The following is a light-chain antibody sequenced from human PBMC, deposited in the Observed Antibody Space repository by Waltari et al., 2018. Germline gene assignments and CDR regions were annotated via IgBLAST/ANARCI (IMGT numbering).Light chain of an antibody. CDR1: SSDVGNYHY. V-gene: IGLV2-14*01. CDR3: SSYTGGSTFYV. Sequence: QSALTQPASVSGSPGQSITTPCTGTSSDVGNYHYVSWYQQHPGKVPKLIIYGVSNRPSGVSNRFSGSKSGNTASLTISGLQAEDEADYYCSSYTGGSTFYVFGTGTKVAVL. J-gene: IGLJ1*01. CDR2: GVS.